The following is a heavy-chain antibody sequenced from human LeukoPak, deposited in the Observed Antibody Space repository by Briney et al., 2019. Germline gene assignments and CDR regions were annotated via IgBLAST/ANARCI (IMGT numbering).Heavy chain of an antibody. V-gene: IGHV3-64*01. D-gene: IGHD6-19*01. CDR1: GFTSSSYA. CDR3: ARGSGWFNHYYMDV. CDR2: ISYNGVST. J-gene: IGHJ6*03. Sequence: GGSLRLSCTASGFTSSSYAMYWVRQAPGKGLEYVSAISYNGVSTYHANSVKGRFTISRDNSKNTLYLQMGSLRTEDMAVYYCARGSGWFNHYYMDVWGKGTTVTISS.